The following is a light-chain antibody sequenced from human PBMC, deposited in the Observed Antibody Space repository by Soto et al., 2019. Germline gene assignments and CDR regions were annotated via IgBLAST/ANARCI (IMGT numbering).Light chain of an antibody. CDR2: EGS. V-gene: IGLV2-23*01. Sequence: QSALTQPASVSGSPGQSITISCTGTSSDVGNYNLVSWYQQHPGKAPKLMIYEGSKRPSGVSNRFSGSKSGNTASLTISGLQAEYEADYYCCSYAGSSTLVFGGGTKLTVL. J-gene: IGLJ3*02. CDR1: SSDVGNYNL. CDR3: CSYAGSSTLV.